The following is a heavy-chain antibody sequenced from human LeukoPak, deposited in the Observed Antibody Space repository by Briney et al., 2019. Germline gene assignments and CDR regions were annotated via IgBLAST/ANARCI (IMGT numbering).Heavy chain of an antibody. CDR2: IYHSGST. CDR1: DDSISSGFY. V-gene: IGHV4-38-2*02. CDR3: ARVPGGAVAGILDY. J-gene: IGHJ4*02. D-gene: IGHD6-19*01. Sequence: SETLSLTCTVSDDSISSGFYWGWIRQPPGKGLEWIGSIYHSGSTYYNPSLKSRVTISVDTSKNQFSLKLSSVTAADTAVYYCARVPGGAVAGILDYWGQGTLVTVSS.